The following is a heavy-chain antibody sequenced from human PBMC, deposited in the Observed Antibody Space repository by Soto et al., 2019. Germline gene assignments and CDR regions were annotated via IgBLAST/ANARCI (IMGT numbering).Heavy chain of an antibody. J-gene: IGHJ5*02. Sequence: QVQLVQSGAEVKKPGSSVKVSCKASGGTFRSYAISWVRQAPGQGLEWMGGIIPIFGTANYAQKFQGRVTITADESTSTAYMELSSLSSEATAVYYCARGVGLTIHQENWFDPWGQGTLVIVSS. CDR1: GGTFRSYA. D-gene: IGHD3-9*01. V-gene: IGHV1-69*01. CDR2: IIPIFGTA. CDR3: ARGVGLTIHQENWFDP.